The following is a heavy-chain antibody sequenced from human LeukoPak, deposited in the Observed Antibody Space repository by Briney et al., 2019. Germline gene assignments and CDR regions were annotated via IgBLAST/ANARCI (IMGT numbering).Heavy chain of an antibody. CDR3: VTALEPRGVPIY. D-gene: IGHD3-10*01. CDR2: IYSDGNT. J-gene: IGHJ4*02. V-gene: IGHV3-53*01. CDR1: GFIVSSNY. Sequence: GGSLRLSCAASGFIVSSNYMSWVRQAPGKGLEWVSVIYSDGNTYYADSVKGRFTSSRDNSKNTLYLQMNSLRAEDTAVYYCVTALEPRGVPIYWGQGTLVTVSS.